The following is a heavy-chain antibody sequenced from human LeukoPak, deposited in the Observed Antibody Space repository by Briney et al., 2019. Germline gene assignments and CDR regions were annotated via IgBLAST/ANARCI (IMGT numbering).Heavy chain of an antibody. J-gene: IGHJ4*02. CDR3: AKARRATALGWLSLYYFDY. D-gene: IGHD3-22*01. Sequence: PGGSLRLSCAASGFTFSSYAMHWVRQAPGKGLEWVAVISYDGSNKYYADSVKGRFTISRDNSKNTLYLQMNSLRAEDTAVYYCAKARRATALGWLSLYYFDYWGQGTLVTVSS. V-gene: IGHV3-30-3*01. CDR2: ISYDGSNK. CDR1: GFTFSSYA.